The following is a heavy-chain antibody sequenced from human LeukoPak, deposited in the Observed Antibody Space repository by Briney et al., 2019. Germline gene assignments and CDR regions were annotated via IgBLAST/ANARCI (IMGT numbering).Heavy chain of an antibody. J-gene: IGHJ4*02. CDR2: IYYSGST. CDR3: ARSRWLQGFFDY. D-gene: IGHD5-24*01. CDR1: GGSISSYY. V-gene: IGHV4-59*01. Sequence: SETLSLTCTVSGGSISSYYWSWIRQPPGKGLEWIGYIYYSGSTNYNPSLKSRVTISVDTSKNQFSLKLSSVTAADTAVYYCARSRWLQGFFDYWGQGTLVTVSS.